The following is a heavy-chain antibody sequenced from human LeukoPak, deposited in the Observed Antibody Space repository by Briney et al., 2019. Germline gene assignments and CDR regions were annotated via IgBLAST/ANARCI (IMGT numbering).Heavy chain of an antibody. V-gene: IGHV3-15*01. CDR1: GFTFSNAW. Sequence: GGSLRLSCAASGFTFSNAWMSWVRQAPGKGLEWVGRIKSKTDGGTTDYAAPVKGRFTISRDDSKNTLYLQMNSLKTEDTAVYYCTTEDIVVALYYFDYWGQGTLVTVSS. CDR3: TTEDIVVALYYFDY. CDR2: IKSKTDGGTT. J-gene: IGHJ4*02. D-gene: IGHD2-15*01.